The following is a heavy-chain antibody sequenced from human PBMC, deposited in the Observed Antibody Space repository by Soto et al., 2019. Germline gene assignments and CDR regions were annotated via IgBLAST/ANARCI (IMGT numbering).Heavy chain of an antibody. CDR3: ARVERGTATTVVDAFDI. D-gene: IGHD1-1*01. Sequence: QVQLQQWGAGLLKHSETLSLTCAVYGGSVSSGNYYWSWIRQPPGKGLEWIGEMSHRGGTHFNPSLNSRVTISVDTSKNHFSLKLSSVTAADTALYYCARVERGTATTVVDAFDIWGPGTMVTVSS. V-gene: IGHV4-34*01. CDR1: GGSVSSGNYY. J-gene: IGHJ3*02. CDR2: MSHRGGT.